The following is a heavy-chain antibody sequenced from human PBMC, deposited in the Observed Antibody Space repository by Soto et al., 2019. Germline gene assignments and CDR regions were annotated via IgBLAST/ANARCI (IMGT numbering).Heavy chain of an antibody. J-gene: IGHJ4*02. V-gene: IGHV1-69*13. CDR3: AREISGYSYGFDY. CDR2: VIPIFGTA. D-gene: IGHD5-18*01. Sequence: SLVKGSCKAFGDTNSRYASSRVRQANGQGLEWMGGVIPIFGTANYAQKFQGRVTITAAESTSTAYMELSSLRSEDTAVYYCAREISGYSYGFDYWGQGTLVTVSS. CDR1: GDTNSRYA.